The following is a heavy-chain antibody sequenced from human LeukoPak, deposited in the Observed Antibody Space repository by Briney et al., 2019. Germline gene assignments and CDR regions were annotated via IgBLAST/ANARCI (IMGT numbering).Heavy chain of an antibody. CDR2: MNPNSGNT. J-gene: IGHJ4*02. Sequence: GASVKVSCKASGYTFTSYDINWVRQATGQGLEWMGWMNPNSGNTGYAQKFQGRVTMTRNTSISTAYMELSSLRSEDTAVYYCARSKQIQLWRWGDYWGQGTMVTVSS. D-gene: IGHD5-18*01. V-gene: IGHV1-8*01. CDR3: ARSKQIQLWRWGDY. CDR1: GYTFTSYD.